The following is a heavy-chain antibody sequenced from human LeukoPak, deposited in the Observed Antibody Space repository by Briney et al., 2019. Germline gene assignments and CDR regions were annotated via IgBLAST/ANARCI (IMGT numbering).Heavy chain of an antibody. D-gene: IGHD6-19*01. CDR3: ARGGSGWPYYFDY. V-gene: IGHV3-30-3*01. CDR1: GFTFSSYA. CDR2: ISYDGSNK. J-gene: IGHJ4*02. Sequence: GGSLILSCAASGFTFSSYAMHWVRQAPGKGLEWVAVISYDGSNKYYADSVKGRFTISRDNSKNTLYLQMNSLRAEDTAVYYCARGGSGWPYYFDYWGQGTLVTVSS.